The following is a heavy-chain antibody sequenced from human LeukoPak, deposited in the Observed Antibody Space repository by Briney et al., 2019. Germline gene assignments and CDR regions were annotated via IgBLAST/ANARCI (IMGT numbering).Heavy chain of an antibody. CDR3: ARHELKWEFYFDY. J-gene: IGHJ4*02. V-gene: IGHV4-31*03. CDR2: IYYSGST. CDR1: GGSISSGGYY. D-gene: IGHD1-26*01. Sequence: SETLSLTCTVSGGSISSGGYYWSWIRQHPGKGLEWIGYIYYSGSTYYNPSLKSRVTISVDTSKNQFSLKLSSVTAADTAVYYCARHELKWEFYFDYWGQGTLVTVSS.